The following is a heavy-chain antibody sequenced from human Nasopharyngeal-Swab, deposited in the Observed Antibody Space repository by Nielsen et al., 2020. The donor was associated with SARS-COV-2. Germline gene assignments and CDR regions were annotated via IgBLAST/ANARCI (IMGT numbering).Heavy chain of an antibody. CDR2: ISSSSSYI. CDR3: AKAVTLWFGELLGGALNAPFDY. CDR1: GFTFSSYN. V-gene: IGHV3-21*04. J-gene: IGHJ4*01. Sequence: GESLKISCAASGFTFSSYNMNWVRQAPGKGLEWVSSISSSSSYIYYADSVKGRFTISRDNAKNSLYLQMNSLRAEDTAIYYCAKAVTLWFGELLGGALNAPFDYWGQGTLVTVSS. D-gene: IGHD3-10*01.